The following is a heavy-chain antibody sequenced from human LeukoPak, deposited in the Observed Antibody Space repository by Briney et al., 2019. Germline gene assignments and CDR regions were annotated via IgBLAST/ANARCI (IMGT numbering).Heavy chain of an antibody. CDR3: SKWGDYDVLTGYYDSDF. Sequence: PGASLRLSCAASGFTFSNYAMSWVRQAPGKGLEWVSAIVGSGGSTYCADSVKGRFTISRDNSKNTLFLQMNSLRVEDTALYYSSKWGDYDVLTGYYDSDFWGQGTLVTVSS. CDR1: GFTFSNYA. D-gene: IGHD3-9*01. V-gene: IGHV3-23*01. J-gene: IGHJ4*02. CDR2: IVGSGGST.